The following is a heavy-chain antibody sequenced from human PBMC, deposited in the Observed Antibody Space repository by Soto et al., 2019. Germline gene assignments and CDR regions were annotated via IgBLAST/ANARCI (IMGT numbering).Heavy chain of an antibody. V-gene: IGHV4-59*01. D-gene: IGHD1-26*01. J-gene: IGHJ4*02. Sequence: SETLSLTCTVSGGSISSYYWSWIRQPPGKGLEWIGDIYSSGSTNHNPSLKSRVTISVDTSKNQFSLKLSSVSAADTAVYYCARVILGATTSYFGYWGRGTLVTVSS. CDR3: ARVILGATTSYFGY. CDR2: IYSSGST. CDR1: GGSISSYY.